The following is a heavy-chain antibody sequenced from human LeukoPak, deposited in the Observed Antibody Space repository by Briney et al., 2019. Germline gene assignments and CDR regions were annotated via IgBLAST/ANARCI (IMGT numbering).Heavy chain of an antibody. V-gene: IGHV4-39*01. CDR1: GDSISNYY. CDR2: IYYSGST. Sequence: PSETLSLTCSVSGDSISNYYWSWIRQPPGKGLEWIGSIYYSGSTYYNPSLKSRVTISVDTSKNQFSLKLSSVTAADTAVYYCARHRALSIAARRGYFDYWGQGTLVTVSS. CDR3: ARHRALSIAARRGYFDY. J-gene: IGHJ4*02. D-gene: IGHD6-6*01.